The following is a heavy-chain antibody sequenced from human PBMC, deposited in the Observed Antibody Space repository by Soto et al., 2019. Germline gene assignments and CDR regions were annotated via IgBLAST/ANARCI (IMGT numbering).Heavy chain of an antibody. CDR1: GGSISNYY. J-gene: IGHJ5*02. V-gene: IGHV4-4*07. CDR2: IYTSGSP. D-gene: IGHD4-4*01. CDR3: ARYYNNCFDP. Sequence: PSETLSLTCSVSGGSISNYYWSWIRQPAGKGLEWTGRIYTSGSPNYNPSLKSRVTMSVDTSKNQFSLNLRSVTAADTAVYFCARYYNNCFDPWGQGTLVTVSS.